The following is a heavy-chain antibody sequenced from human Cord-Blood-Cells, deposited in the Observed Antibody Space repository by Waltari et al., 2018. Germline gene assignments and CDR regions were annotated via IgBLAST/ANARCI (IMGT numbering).Heavy chain of an antibody. J-gene: IGHJ3*02. CDR3: ARGVGATAFDI. CDR2: INPNSGGT. Sequence: LVHSTAEVTQPRASVQLSCKASGDAPTRAYMQRVRQAPGQGLEWMGWINPNSGGTNYAQKFQGWVTMTRDTSISTAYMELSRLRSDDTAVYYCARGVGATAFDIWGQGTMVTVSS. V-gene: IGHV1-2*04. CDR1: GDAPTRAY. D-gene: IGHD1-26*01.